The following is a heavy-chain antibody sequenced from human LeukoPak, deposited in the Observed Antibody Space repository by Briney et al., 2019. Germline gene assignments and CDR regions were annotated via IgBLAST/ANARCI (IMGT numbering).Heavy chain of an antibody. CDR2: MYYSGST. V-gene: IGHV4-59*02. D-gene: IGHD2-2*03. J-gene: IGHJ4*02. CDR3: ARLDNARGAFDY. Sequence: SETLSLTCTVSGGSVSSYFCSWLRQPPGKGLEWIGYMYYSGSTNYNPSLKSRVTMSVDTSKNQFSLQLSSVTAADTAVYYCARLDNARGAFDYWGQGTLVTVSS. CDR1: GGSVSSYF.